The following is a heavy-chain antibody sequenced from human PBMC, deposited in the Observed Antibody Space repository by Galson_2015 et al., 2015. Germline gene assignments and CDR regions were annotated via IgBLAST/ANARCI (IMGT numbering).Heavy chain of an antibody. V-gene: IGHV3-66*01. J-gene: IGHJ3*01. D-gene: IGHD6-19*01. CDR1: GLTVNNNF. CDR3: ARAKEQWLSKTFDV. Sequence: SLRLSCAASGLTVNNNFMTWVRQAPGKGLEWVSVIFSGGSTNYADSVKGRFIISRDNAKNSLYLQMDSLRAENTAMYFCARAKEQWLSKTFDVWGQGTMVTVSS. CDR2: IFSGGST.